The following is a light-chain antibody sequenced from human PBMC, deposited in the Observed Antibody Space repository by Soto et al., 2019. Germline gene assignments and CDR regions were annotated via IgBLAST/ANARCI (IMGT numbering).Light chain of an antibody. CDR1: QSVGIY. Sequence: EIVLTQSPATLSLSPGERATLSCRASQSVGIYLGWYQQRPGQAPRLLIYDASNRAAGIPGRFSGSGSGTDFSLTINRIEPEDFAVYYCQHRSTWPPAFGQGTRLEMK. CDR2: DAS. CDR3: QHRSTWPPA. V-gene: IGKV3-11*01. J-gene: IGKJ5*01.